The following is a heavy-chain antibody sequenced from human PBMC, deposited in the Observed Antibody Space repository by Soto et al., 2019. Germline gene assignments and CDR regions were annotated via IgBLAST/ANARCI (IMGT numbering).Heavy chain of an antibody. CDR1: GFTFSNAW. CDR3: TTDPGGPNIVVVPAAIGGPDEQQLDHFDY. Sequence: GGSLRLSCAASGFTFSNAWMSWVRQAPGKGLEWVGRIKSKTDGGTTDYAAPVKGRFTISRDDSKNTLYLQMNSLKTKDTAVYYCTTDPGGPNIVVVPAAIGGPDEQQLDHFDYWGQGTLVTVSS. D-gene: IGHD2-2*01. V-gene: IGHV3-15*01. J-gene: IGHJ4*02. CDR2: IKSKTDGGTT.